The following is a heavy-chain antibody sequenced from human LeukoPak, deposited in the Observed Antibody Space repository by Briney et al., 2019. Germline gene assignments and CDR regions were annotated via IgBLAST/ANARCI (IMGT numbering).Heavy chain of an antibody. CDR2: IYTSGST. V-gene: IGHV4-61*02. CDR3: AREIRPGNYYYYMDV. CDR1: GGSISSGSYY. D-gene: IGHD1-14*01. J-gene: IGHJ6*03. Sequence: SETLSLTCTVSGGSISSGSYYWSWIRQPAGKGLEWIGRIYTSGSTHYNPSLKSRVTISVDTSKNQFSLKLSSVTAADTAVYYCAREIRPGNYYYYMDVWGKGTTVTISS.